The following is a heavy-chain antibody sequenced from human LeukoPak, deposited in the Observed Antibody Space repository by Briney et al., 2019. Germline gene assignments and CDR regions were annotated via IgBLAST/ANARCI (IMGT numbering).Heavy chain of an antibody. J-gene: IGHJ5*02. V-gene: IGHV1-69*13. D-gene: IGHD2-2*01. CDR3: ARPELGYCSSTSCYEVWFDP. CDR1: GGTFSSYA. CDR2: IIPIFGTA. Sequence: ASVKVSCKASGGTFSSYAISWVRQAPGQGLEWMGGIIPIFGTANYAQKFQGRVTITADGSTSTAYMELSSLRSEDTAVYYCARPELGYCSSTSCYEVWFDPWGQGTLVTVSS.